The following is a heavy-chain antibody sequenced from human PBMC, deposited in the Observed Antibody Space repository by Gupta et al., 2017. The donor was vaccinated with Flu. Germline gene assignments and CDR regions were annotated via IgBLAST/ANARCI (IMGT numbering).Heavy chain of an antibody. CDR2: INPDGSST. D-gene: IGHD4-17*01. V-gene: IGHV3-74*03. CDR3: ATVTSGC. CDR1: GFTFSSSY. Sequence: EMQLVESGGDLVQPGGSLRLSWAASGFTFSSSYLQWVRQAPGKGLVWVSRINPDGSSTTYAESVKGRFTISRDNAKNTLYLQMNSLGDDDTAVYYCATVTSGCWGQGTLVTVSS. J-gene: IGHJ4*02.